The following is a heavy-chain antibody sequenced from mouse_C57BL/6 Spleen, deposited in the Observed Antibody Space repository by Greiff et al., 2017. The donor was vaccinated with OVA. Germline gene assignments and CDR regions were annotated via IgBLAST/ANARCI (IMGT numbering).Heavy chain of an antibody. V-gene: IGHV1-19*01. CDR1: GYTFTDYY. J-gene: IGHJ2*01. D-gene: IGHD1-1*01. CDR2: INPYNGGT. CDR3: AREITTVFDY. Sequence: VQLQQSGPVLVKPGASVKMSCKASGYTFTDYYMNWVKQSHGKSLEWIGVINPYNGGTSYNQKVKGKATLTVDKSSSTAYMELNSLTSEDSAVYYCAREITTVFDYWSQGTTLTVSS.